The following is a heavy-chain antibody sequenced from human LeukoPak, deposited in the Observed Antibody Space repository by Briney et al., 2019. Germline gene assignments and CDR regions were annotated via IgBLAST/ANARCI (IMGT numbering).Heavy chain of an antibody. D-gene: IGHD3-10*01. CDR3: ARSDGYGLVDI. V-gene: IGHV4-59*12. Sequence: SETLSLTCTVSGGSINSFYWSWIRQSPGKGLEWIGYIYYSGSTYYNPSLKSRATISLDTSKNHFSLKLSSVTAADTAVYYCARSDGYGLVDIWGQGTMVTVSS. J-gene: IGHJ3*02. CDR1: GGSINSFY. CDR2: IYYSGST.